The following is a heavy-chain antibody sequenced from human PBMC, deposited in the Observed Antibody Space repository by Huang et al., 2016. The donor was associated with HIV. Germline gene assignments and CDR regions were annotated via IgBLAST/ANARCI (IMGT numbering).Heavy chain of an antibody. Sequence: QVQLQESGPGLVKPSETLSLTCTVSGGSISSHYWSWIRQPPGKGLEWIGSIYYRGSTNYNPSLKSRVTISVDTSKNQFSLKLSSVTAADTAVYYCAREGQGYWGQGTLVTVSS. CDR1: GGSISSHY. J-gene: IGHJ4*02. CDR3: AREGQGY. V-gene: IGHV4-59*11. CDR2: IYYRGST.